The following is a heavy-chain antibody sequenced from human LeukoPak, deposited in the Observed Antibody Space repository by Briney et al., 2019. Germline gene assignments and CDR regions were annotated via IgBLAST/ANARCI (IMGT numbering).Heavy chain of an antibody. D-gene: IGHD4-17*01. CDR3: ARNYGDYAADAFDI. J-gene: IGHJ3*02. Sequence: GGSLRLTCEASGFTSSSYSMNWVRQAPGKGLEWVSAISGSGGSTYYADSVKGRFTISRDNSKNTLYLQLSSLSAEDTAIYFCARNYGDYAADAFDIWGQGTMVTVSS. V-gene: IGHV3-23*01. CDR2: ISGSGGST. CDR1: GFTSSSYS.